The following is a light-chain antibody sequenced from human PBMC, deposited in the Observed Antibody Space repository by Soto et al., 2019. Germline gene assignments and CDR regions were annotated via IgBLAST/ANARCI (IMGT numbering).Light chain of an antibody. Sequence: EIVMTQSPDTLSVSPGERATLSCRASQSVSTNLAWYQQKPGQAPRLLIYGASTRATGIPARFSGSGSGTEFTLTISSLQSEDFAVYHCQQYNNWPHTFGQGTKLEIK. J-gene: IGKJ2*01. V-gene: IGKV3-15*01. CDR1: QSVSTN. CDR3: QQYNNWPHT. CDR2: GAS.